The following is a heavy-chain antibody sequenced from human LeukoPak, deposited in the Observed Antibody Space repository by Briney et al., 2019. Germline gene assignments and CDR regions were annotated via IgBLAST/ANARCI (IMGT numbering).Heavy chain of an antibody. D-gene: IGHD2-15*01. CDR1: GFTFSNYW. CDR3: ARDKYCSDGNCDGGSKFDY. V-gene: IGHV3-7*01. Sequence: GGSLRLSCAASGFTFSNYWMSWVRQAPGKGLEWVANIKEDGSEKNYVDSVKGRFTISRGNAKSSVYLQMNSLRAEDTGVYYCARDKYCSDGNCDGGSKFDYWGQGTLVTVSS. J-gene: IGHJ4*02. CDR2: IKEDGSEK.